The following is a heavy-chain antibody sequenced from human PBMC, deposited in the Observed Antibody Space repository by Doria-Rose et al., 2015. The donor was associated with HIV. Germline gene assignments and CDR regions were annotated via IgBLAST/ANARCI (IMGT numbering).Heavy chain of an antibody. Sequence: QITLKESGPVLVKPTETLTLTCTVSGVSLSSPGMGVSWIRQPPGKALEWLANIISDDDRSYRTSLNSRLTIYRDTSKSQVVLTMTDMDPVDTATYYCARIKSSRWYHKYYFDFWGQGTLVIVSA. CDR2: IISDDDR. CDR3: ARIKSSRWYHKYYFDF. V-gene: IGHV2-26*01. CDR1: GVSLSSPGMG. D-gene: IGHD6-13*01. J-gene: IGHJ4*02.